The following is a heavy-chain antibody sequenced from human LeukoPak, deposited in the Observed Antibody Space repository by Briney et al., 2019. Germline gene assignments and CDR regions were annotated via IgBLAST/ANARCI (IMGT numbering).Heavy chain of an antibody. CDR3: TRGHEAFDY. Sequence: PSETLSLTCSVSGASISRDHWNWVRQLPGKRLEWIGNVDYNGATKYNPSLSSRITISLDTSKNLFSLHLTSVTAADTAHYFCTRGHEAFDYWGQGRLVTVSS. J-gene: IGHJ4*02. CDR2: VDYNGAT. CDR1: GASISRDH. V-gene: IGHV4-59*01.